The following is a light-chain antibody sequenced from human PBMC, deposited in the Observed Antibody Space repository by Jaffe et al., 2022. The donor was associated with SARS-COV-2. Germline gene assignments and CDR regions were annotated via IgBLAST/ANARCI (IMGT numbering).Light chain of an antibody. CDR1: QIISASL. V-gene: IGKV3-20*01. J-gene: IGKJ1*01. CDR3: QEYGISPST. CDR2: GAS. Sequence: EIVLTQSPGTLSLSPGERATLSCRASQIISASLLAWYQQIPGQAPRLLIYGASNRASGIPDRFSGSGSGTDFTLTISRLEPEDFAVYYCQEYGISPSTFGQGTKVEIK.